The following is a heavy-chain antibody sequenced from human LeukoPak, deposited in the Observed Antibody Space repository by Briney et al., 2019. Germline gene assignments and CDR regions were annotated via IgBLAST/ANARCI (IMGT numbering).Heavy chain of an antibody. J-gene: IGHJ4*02. CDR2: ISGSGGST. CDR3: AKTPNFYGDYGDYFDY. D-gene: IGHD4-17*01. Sequence: GGSLRLSCAASGFTFSSYAMSWVRQAPGKGLEWVSAISGSGGSTYYADSVKGRFTISRDNSKNTLYLQMNSLRAEDTAVYYCAKTPNFYGDYGDYFDYWGQGTLVTVSS. V-gene: IGHV3-23*01. CDR1: GFTFSSYA.